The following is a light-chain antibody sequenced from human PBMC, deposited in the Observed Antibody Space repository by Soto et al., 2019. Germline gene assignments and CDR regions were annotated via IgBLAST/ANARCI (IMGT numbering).Light chain of an antibody. CDR3: SSYTSSSAYV. Sequence: QSVLTQPASVSGSPGQSITISCTGTSSDVGGYNYVSWYQQHPGKAPKLMIYDVSNRPSGVSNRFSGSKSGNTASLTISGLQAGDEADYYCSSYTSSSAYVFGTGTKLTV. V-gene: IGLV2-14*01. J-gene: IGLJ1*01. CDR1: SSDVGGYNY. CDR2: DVS.